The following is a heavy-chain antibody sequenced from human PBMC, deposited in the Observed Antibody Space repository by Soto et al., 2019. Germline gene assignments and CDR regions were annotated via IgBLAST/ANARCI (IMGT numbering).Heavy chain of an antibody. CDR2: INPSGGST. Sequence: ASVKVSCKASGYTFTSYYMHWVRQAPGQGLEWMGIINPSGGSTSYAQKFQGRVTMTRDTSTSTVYMELSSLRSEDTSVYYCARDQTDVDTAMVTGFDYWGQGTLVTVSS. J-gene: IGHJ4*02. CDR1: GYTFTSYY. V-gene: IGHV1-46*01. CDR3: ARDQTDVDTAMVTGFDY. D-gene: IGHD5-18*01.